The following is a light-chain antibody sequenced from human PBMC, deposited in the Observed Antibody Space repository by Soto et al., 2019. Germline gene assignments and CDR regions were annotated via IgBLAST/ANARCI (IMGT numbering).Light chain of an antibody. Sequence: DIVLTQSPGTLSLSPGERATLSCRASQRISSNYLGWYQQKPGQAPRLLIYAASSRATGIPGRFSGSGSGTDFTLTISRLEPEDFAVYYCQDYGSSPQTFGQGTKVDIK. V-gene: IGKV3-20*01. CDR3: QDYGSSPQT. CDR2: AAS. CDR1: QRISSNY. J-gene: IGKJ1*01.